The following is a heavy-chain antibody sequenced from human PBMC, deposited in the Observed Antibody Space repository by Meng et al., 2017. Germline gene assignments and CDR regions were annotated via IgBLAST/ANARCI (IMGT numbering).Heavy chain of an antibody. J-gene: IGHJ6*02. CDR1: GGSFSGYY. V-gene: IGHV4-34*01. Sequence: SETLSLTCAVYGGSFSGYYWSWIRQPPGKGLEWIGEINHSGSTNYNPSLKSRVTISVDTSKNQFSLKLSSVTAADTAVYYCARHGRYYDSSGYYYYYGMDVWGQGTTVTVS. CDR2: INHSGST. D-gene: IGHD3-22*01. CDR3: ARHGRYYDSSGYYYYYGMDV.